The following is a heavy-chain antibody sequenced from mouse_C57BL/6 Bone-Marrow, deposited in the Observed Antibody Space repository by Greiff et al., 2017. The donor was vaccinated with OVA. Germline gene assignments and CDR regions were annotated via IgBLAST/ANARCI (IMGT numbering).Heavy chain of an antibody. CDR2: IYPSSGST. J-gene: IGHJ4*01. CDR1: GYTFTSYW. V-gene: IGHV1-55*01. D-gene: IGHD2-3*01. Sequence: VQLQQPGAELVKPGASVKMSCKASGYTFTSYWITWVKQRPGQGLEWIGDIYPSSGSTNYNEKFKSKATLTVDTSSSTAYMQLSIQTSEDAAVYYCSRERFYLYYAMDYWGQGTSVTVTA. CDR3: SRERFYLYYAMDY.